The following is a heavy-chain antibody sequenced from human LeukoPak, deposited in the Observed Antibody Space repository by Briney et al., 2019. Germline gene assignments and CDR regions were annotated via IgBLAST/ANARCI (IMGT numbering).Heavy chain of an antibody. V-gene: IGHV1-2*02. J-gene: IGHJ4*02. CDR2: INPNSGGT. D-gene: IGHD6-13*01. CDR1: GYTFTSYD. CDR3: ARDTWVIAAAGSSFDY. Sequence: ASVKVSCKASGYTFTSYDINWVRQATGQGLEWMGWINPNSGGTNYAQKFQGRVTMTRDTSISTAYMELSRLRSDDTAVYYCARDTWVIAAAGSSFDYWGQGTLVTVSS.